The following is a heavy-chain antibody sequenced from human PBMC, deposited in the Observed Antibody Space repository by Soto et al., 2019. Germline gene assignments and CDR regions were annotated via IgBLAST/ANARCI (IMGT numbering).Heavy chain of an antibody. CDR3: ADTNINYYDSSGYNLDAFDI. J-gene: IGHJ3*02. V-gene: IGHV1-69*13. CDR1: GGTFSSYA. D-gene: IGHD3-22*01. CDR2: IIPIFGTA. Sequence: SVKVSCKASGGTFSSYAIGWVRQAPGQGLEWMGGIIPIFGTANYAQKFQGRVTITADESTSTAYMELSSLRSEDTAVYYCADTNINYYDSSGYNLDAFDIWGQGTMVTVSS.